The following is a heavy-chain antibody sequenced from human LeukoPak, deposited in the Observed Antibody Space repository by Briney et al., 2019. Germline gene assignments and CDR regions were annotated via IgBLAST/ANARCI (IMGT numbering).Heavy chain of an antibody. CDR2: IYTSGST. J-gene: IGHJ6*03. D-gene: IGHD1-26*01. CDR3: ARDRSGSYYYYYYMDV. Sequence: SETLSLTXTVSGGSIGSYYWSWIRQPAGKGLEWLGRIYTSGSTNYNPSLKSRVTMSVDTSKNQFSLKLSSVTAADTAVYYCARDRSGSYYYYYYMDVWGKGTTVTVSS. CDR1: GGSIGSYY. V-gene: IGHV4-4*07.